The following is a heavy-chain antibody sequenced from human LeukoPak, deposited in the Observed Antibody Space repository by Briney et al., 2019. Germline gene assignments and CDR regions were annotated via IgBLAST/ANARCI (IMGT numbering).Heavy chain of an antibody. Sequence: GGSLRLSCAASGFTFDDYGMSWVRQAPGKGLEWVSYISSSGNTTYHADSVKGRFTISRDNAKNSLYLQMSSLRAEDTAVHYCARDGGSSWYFDYWGQGTLVTVSS. V-gene: IGHV3-11*04. CDR2: ISSSGNTT. CDR1: GFTFDDYG. D-gene: IGHD6-13*01. J-gene: IGHJ4*02. CDR3: ARDGGSSWYFDY.